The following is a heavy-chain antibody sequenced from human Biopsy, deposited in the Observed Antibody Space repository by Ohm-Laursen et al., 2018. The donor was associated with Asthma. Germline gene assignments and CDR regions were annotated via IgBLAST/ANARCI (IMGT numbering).Heavy chain of an antibody. D-gene: IGHD1-14*01. CDR2: IDWEEDK. CDR3: TRHNDY. Sequence: TQTLTLTCFFSGFSLSSSGANVNWIRQPPGKALEWLARIDWEEDKFYSTSLRTRLTISKGSSEDQVVLTMTNMGPVDTATYYCTRHNDYWDPGILVTVSS. V-gene: IGHV2-70*04. CDR1: GFSLSSSGAN. J-gene: IGHJ4*02.